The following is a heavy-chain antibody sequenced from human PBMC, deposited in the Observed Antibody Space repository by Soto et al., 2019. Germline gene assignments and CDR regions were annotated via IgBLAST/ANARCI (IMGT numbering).Heavy chain of an antibody. CDR2: INGDGSST. Sequence: GGSLRLSCAASGFTVSSFWMHWVRQAPGKGLVWVSRINGDGSSTSYADSVKGRITISRDNAKNTLYLQMNSLRAEDTAVYYCARGEGYCSSSSCYVEYNYYYLDVWGKGTTVTVS. D-gene: IGHD2-2*01. V-gene: IGHV3-74*01. CDR1: GFTVSSFW. CDR3: ARGEGYCSSSSCYVEYNYYYLDV. J-gene: IGHJ6*03.